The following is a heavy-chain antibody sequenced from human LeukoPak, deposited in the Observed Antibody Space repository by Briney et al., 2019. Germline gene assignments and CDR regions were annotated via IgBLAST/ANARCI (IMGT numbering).Heavy chain of an antibody. V-gene: IGHV3-48*02. D-gene: IGHD3-16*01. J-gene: IGHJ4*02. CDR2: ISRSSTST. CDR1: GFSFSIYS. Sequence: GGSLRLSCAASGFSFSIYSMNWVRQAPGKGLEWVSYISRSSTSTYYAASVKGRFTISRDNANNSLYLQMNSLRDEDTAVYYCAKDIRGDLSYYFDSWGQGTLVTVSS. CDR3: AKDIRGDLSYYFDS.